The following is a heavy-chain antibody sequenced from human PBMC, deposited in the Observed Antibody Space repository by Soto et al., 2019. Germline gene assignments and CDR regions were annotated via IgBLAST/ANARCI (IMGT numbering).Heavy chain of an antibody. CDR1: GYTFTGHY. D-gene: IGHD3-9*01. J-gene: IGHJ4*02. CDR2: INPNIGST. CDR3: ARGRTFYDILTGYTDHFDF. Sequence: ASVKVSCKASGYTFTGHYLHWLRQAPGQGLEWMGWINPNIGSTNYARKFQGWVTMTRDSSISTAYMELSKLTSHDTAVYYCARGRTFYDILTGYTDHFDFWGQGTLVTVSS. V-gene: IGHV1-2*04.